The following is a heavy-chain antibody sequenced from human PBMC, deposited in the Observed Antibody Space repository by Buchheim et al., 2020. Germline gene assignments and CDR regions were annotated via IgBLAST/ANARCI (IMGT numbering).Heavy chain of an antibody. CDR2: IWYDGSNK. Sequence: QVQLVESGGGVVQPGRSLRLSCAASGFTFSSYGMHWVRQAPGKGLEWVALIWYDGSNKYYADSVKGRFTISRDNSKNKLYLQMNSLRAEDTAVYYCARDLRLREVTTQGGYWGQGTL. V-gene: IGHV3-33*01. CDR3: ARDLRLREVTTQGGY. D-gene: IGHD4-17*01. J-gene: IGHJ4*02. CDR1: GFTFSSYG.